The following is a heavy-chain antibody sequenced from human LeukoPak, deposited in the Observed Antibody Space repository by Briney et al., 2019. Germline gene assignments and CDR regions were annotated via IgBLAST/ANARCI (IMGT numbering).Heavy chain of an antibody. D-gene: IGHD6-13*01. CDR3: ARGAQLTDF. Sequence: GGSLGLSCAASGFTFNTYGMHWVRQATGKGLEYVSGIGPDGATTYYANSVKGRFTISRDNSKSMLYLQMGSLTADDMAVYYCARGAQLTDFWGQGTLVTVSS. V-gene: IGHV3-64*01. J-gene: IGHJ4*02. CDR1: GFTFNTYG. CDR2: IGPDGATT.